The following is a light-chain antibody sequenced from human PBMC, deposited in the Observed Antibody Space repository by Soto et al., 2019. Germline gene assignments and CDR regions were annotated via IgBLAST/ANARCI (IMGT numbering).Light chain of an antibody. Sequence: QLLLTQPPSVSGAPGQRVTISCSGSSSNIGAGYDVHWYQQLPGTAPRLLIYVSRNRPSGVPDRFSGSKSGTSASLAITGLQTDDEADYYCQSYDSSLRLAVFGGGTKLTVL. J-gene: IGLJ3*02. CDR3: QSYDSSLRLAV. CDR2: VSR. V-gene: IGLV1-40*01. CDR1: SSNIGAGYD.